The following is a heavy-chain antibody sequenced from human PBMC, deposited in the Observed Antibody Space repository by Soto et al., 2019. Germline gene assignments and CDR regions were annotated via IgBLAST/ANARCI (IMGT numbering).Heavy chain of an antibody. Sequence: ASVKVSCKASGYTFTGYYMHWVRQAPGQGLEWMGWINPNSGGTNYAQKFQGWVTMTRDTSISTAYMELSRLRSDDTAVYYCARVEMKYDYVWGSYRTSYFDYWGQGTLVTVS. CDR2: INPNSGGT. CDR3: ARVEMKYDYVWGSYRTSYFDY. J-gene: IGHJ4*02. D-gene: IGHD3-16*02. V-gene: IGHV1-2*04. CDR1: GYTFTGYY.